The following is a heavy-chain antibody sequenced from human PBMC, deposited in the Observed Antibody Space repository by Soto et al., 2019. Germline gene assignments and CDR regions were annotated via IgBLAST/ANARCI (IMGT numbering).Heavy chain of an antibody. D-gene: IGHD6-13*01. CDR2: IYYTRVT. Sequence: QVQLQESGPGLVKPSQTLSLTCKVSGASLSSGDYYWNWIRQLPGKGLEWIGYIYYTRVTSYNPSLKSRVTMSVDTSKQQFSLKMNSVTAAETAVYFCARAAATGHPVVPDFWGQGALVTVSS. CDR3: ARAAATGHPVVPDF. J-gene: IGHJ4*02. CDR1: GASLSSGDYY. V-gene: IGHV4-31*03.